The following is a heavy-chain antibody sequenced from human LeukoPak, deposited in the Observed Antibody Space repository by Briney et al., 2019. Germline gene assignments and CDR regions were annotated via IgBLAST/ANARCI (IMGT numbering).Heavy chain of an antibody. CDR2: INPNSGDT. CDR1: GYILNGYY. D-gene: IGHD6-19*01. Sequence: GASVKVSCKASGYILNGYYMNWVRQAPGQGLEWMGWINPNSGDTHYAQKFQGRVTMTRDTSISTGYMELSRLTSDDTALYYCARGGPSRGSGFYYFDSWGQGTPVTVSS. CDR3: ARGGPSRGSGFYYFDS. J-gene: IGHJ4*02. V-gene: IGHV1-2*02.